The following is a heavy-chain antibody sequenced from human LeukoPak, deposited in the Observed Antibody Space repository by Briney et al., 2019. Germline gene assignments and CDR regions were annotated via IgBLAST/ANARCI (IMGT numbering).Heavy chain of an antibody. CDR2: IYHSGST. J-gene: IGHJ6*03. Sequence: KPSETLSLTCAVSGYSISSGYYWGWIRQPPGKGLEWIGSIYHSGSTYYNPSLKSRVTISVDTSKNQFSLKLSSVTAADTAVYYCARSGDGNKYYDFWSGYSWYYMDVWGKGTTVTVSS. D-gene: IGHD3-3*01. CDR3: ARSGDGNKYYDFWSGYSWYYMDV. V-gene: IGHV4-38-2*01. CDR1: GYSISSGYY.